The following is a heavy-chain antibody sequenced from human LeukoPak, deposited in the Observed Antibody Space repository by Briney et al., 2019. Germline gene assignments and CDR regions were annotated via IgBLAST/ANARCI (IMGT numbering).Heavy chain of an antibody. D-gene: IGHD2-2*01. CDR1: GFTFSNAW. J-gene: IGHJ3*02. Sequence: PGGSLRLSCAASGFTFSNAWMSWVRQAPGKGLEWVGRIKSNTDGGTTDYAAPVKGRFTISRDDSKNTLYLQMNSLKTEDTAVYYCTTDLYCSSTSCYVADAFDIWGQGTMVTVSS. V-gene: IGHV3-15*01. CDR2: IKSNTDGGTT. CDR3: TTDLYCSSTSCYVADAFDI.